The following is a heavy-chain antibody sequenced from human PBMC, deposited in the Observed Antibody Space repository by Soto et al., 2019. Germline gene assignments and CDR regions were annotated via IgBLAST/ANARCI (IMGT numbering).Heavy chain of an antibody. J-gene: IGHJ4*02. CDR3: AASTFQSGVSGYFHLDH. CDR1: GDTFSNQA. CDR2: IIPLFDSA. Sequence: QVHLVQSGTEVKKPGSSVKVSCKTSGDTFSNQAISWVRQAPGQGLEWMGGIIPLFDSASYAQRSHDRVTITADKFTNTVYMELRSLTSEVTAVYYCAASTFQSGVSGYFHLDHWGQGTLVTVSS. D-gene: IGHD3-3*01. V-gene: IGHV1-69*06.